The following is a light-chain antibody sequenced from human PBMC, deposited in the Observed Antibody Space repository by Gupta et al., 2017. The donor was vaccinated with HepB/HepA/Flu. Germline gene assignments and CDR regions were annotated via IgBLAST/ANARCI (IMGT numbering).Light chain of an antibody. CDR3: QQRSKWPVT. V-gene: IGKV3-11*01. Sequence: DIVLTQSPAPLSLSPGERATPSCRASQSVSISLAWYQQKPGQAPRLLIYYASTRATGIPARFSGSGSGTDFTLTISSLEPEDFAVYYCQQRSKWPVTFGGGTKLGIK. CDR2: YAS. CDR1: QSVSIS. J-gene: IGKJ4*01.